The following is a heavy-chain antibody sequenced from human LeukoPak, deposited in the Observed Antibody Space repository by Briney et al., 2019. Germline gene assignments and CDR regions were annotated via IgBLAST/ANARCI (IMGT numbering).Heavy chain of an antibody. CDR2: ISYDGSNK. Sequence: GGSLRLSCAASGFTFSSYAMHWVRQAPGKGLEGVAVISYDGSNKYYAAYVKGRFTISRDNSKNTLYLQMNSLRAGDTAVYYCARDKDGVITRYFDYWGQGTLVTVSS. CDR3: ARDKDGVITRYFDY. CDR1: GFTFSSYA. J-gene: IGHJ4*02. D-gene: IGHD3-22*01. V-gene: IGHV3-30-3*01.